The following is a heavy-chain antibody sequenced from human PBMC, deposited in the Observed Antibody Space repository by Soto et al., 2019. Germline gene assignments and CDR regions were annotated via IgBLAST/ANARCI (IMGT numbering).Heavy chain of an antibody. CDR1: GGSLSGATYS. V-gene: IGHV4-30-2*01. J-gene: IGHJ4*02. Sequence: LSLTCGVSGGSLSGATYSWNWIRQPPGKGLEWIGYIFPSGTTYYNPSLKSRVTIPIDVSKNQFSLSLRSLTAADTAVYYCARSREFDYWSQGTLVTVSS. CDR3: ARSREFDY. CDR2: IFPSGTT.